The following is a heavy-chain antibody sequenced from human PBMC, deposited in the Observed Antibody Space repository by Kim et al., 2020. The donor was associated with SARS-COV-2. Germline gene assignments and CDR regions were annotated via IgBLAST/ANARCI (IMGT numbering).Heavy chain of an antibody. CDR1: GGSISSYY. V-gene: IGHV4-59*01. CDR2: IYYSGST. J-gene: IGHJ4*02. CDR3: ARVGSRRWLQSYYFDY. Sequence: SETLSLTCTVSGGSISSYYWSWIRQPPGKGLEWIGYIYYSGSTNYNPSLKSRVTISVDTSKNQFSLKLSSVTAADTAVYYCARVGSRRWLQSYYFDYWGQGTLVTVSS. D-gene: IGHD5-12*01.